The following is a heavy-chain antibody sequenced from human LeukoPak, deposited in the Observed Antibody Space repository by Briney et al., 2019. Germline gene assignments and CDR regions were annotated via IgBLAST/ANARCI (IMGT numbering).Heavy chain of an antibody. CDR2: ISAYNGNT. CDR3: AIGSSGISHAFDI. CDR1: GYTFTGYY. V-gene: IGHV1-18*04. J-gene: IGHJ3*02. D-gene: IGHD3-22*01. Sequence: ASVKVSCKASGYTFTGYYMHWVRQAPGQGLEWMGWISAYNGNTNYAQKLQGRVTMTTDTSTSTAYMELRSLRSDDTAVYYCAIGSSGISHAFDIWGQGTMVTVSS.